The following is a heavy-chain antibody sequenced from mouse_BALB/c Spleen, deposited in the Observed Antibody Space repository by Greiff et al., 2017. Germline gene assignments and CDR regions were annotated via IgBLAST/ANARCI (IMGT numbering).Heavy chain of an antibody. CDR2: IYPGSGST. D-gene: IGHD1-1*01. CDR3: TRLFGNYIDY. J-gene: IGHJ2*01. Sequence: LQQPGSELVRPGASVKLSCKASGYTFTSYWMHWVKQRHGQGLEWIGNIYPGSGSTNYDEKFKSKGTLTVDTSSSTAYMHLSSLTSEDSAVYYCTRLFGNYIDYWGQGTTLTVSS. CDR1: GYTFTSYW. V-gene: IGHV1S22*01.